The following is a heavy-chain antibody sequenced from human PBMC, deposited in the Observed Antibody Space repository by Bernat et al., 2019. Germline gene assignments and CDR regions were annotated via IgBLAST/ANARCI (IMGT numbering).Heavy chain of an antibody. CDR3: ARDRAGGRFLEWPTLYYMDV. D-gene: IGHD3-3*01. J-gene: IGHJ6*03. V-gene: IGHV3-21*01. Sequence: EVQLVESGGGLVKPGGSLRLSCAASGFTFSSYSMNWVRQAPGKVLAWVSSISSSSSYIYYADSVKGRFTISRDNAKNSLYLQMNSLRAEDTAVYYCARDRAGGRFLEWPTLYYMDVWGKGTTVTVSS. CDR2: ISSSSSYI. CDR1: GFTFSSYS.